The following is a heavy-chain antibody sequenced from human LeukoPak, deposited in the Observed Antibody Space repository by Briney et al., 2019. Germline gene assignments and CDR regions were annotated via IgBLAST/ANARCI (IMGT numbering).Heavy chain of an antibody. Sequence: GGSLRLSCAASRSTFSNYWMSWVRQAPGKGLEWVAYIKKTGSETYYVDSVKGRFTITRDNTRNSLFLQMYSLRAEDTAVYFCAREDGYCSGGNCYSYFDSWGQGTLVTVSS. D-gene: IGHD2-15*01. V-gene: IGHV3-7*01. CDR2: IKKTGSET. J-gene: IGHJ4*02. CDR3: AREDGYCSGGNCYSYFDS. CDR1: RSTFSNYW.